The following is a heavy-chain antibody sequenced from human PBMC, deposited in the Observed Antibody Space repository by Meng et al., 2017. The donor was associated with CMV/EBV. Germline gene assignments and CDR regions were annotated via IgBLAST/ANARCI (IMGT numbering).Heavy chain of an antibody. CDR3: ARGVKSGYSGYDLAVYYFDY. V-gene: IGHV3-9*03. J-gene: IGHJ4*02. CDR2: ISWNSGSI. CDR1: GFTFDDYA. D-gene: IGHD5-12*01. Sequence: GGSLRLSCAASGFTFDDYAMHWVRQAPGKGLEWVSGISWNSGSIGYADSVKGRFTISRDNAKNSLYLQMNSLRAEDMAVYYCARGVKSGYSGYDLAVYYFDYWGQGTLVTVSS.